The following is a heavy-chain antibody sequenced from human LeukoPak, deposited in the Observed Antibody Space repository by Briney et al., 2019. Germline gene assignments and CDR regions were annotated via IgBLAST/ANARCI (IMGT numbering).Heavy chain of an antibody. D-gene: IGHD4-23*01. CDR3: ARGSTVANYAFDI. J-gene: IGHJ3*02. CDR1: GFTFDDYA. V-gene: IGHV3-9*01. CDR2: ISWNSGSI. Sequence: PGGSLRLSCAASGFTFDDYAMHWVRQAPGKGLEWVSGISWNSGSIGYADSVKGRFTISRDNAKNSLYLQMNSLRAEDTAVYYCARGSTVANYAFDIWGQGTMVTVSS.